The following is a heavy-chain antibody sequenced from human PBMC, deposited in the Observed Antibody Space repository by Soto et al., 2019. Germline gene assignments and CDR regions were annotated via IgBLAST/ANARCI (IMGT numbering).Heavy chain of an antibody. CDR2: IYYSGST. Sequence: SETLSLTCTVSGGSVSSGSYYWSWIRQPPGKGLEWIGYIYYSGSTNYNPSLKSRVTISVDTSKNQFSLKLSSVTAADTAVYYLARDRVNSCDSAPGTFDISGQGTMLTVSS. V-gene: IGHV4-61*01. CDR3: ARDRVNSCDSAPGTFDI. J-gene: IGHJ3*02. CDR1: GGSVSSGSYY. D-gene: IGHD2-15*01.